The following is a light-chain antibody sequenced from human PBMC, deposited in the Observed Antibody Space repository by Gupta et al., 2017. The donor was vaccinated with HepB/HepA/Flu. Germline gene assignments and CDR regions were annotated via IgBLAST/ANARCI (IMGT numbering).Light chain of an antibody. Sequence: EIVMTQSPATLSVSPGERATLSCWTTQSISNKLAWYQQRPGQVPRLLIYDASTRATGVPPRFTGSGSGTDFTLTIDYLRSDDFAVYFCQQYATWVTFGEGTKVEV. V-gene: IGKV3-15*01. CDR3: QQYATWVT. CDR1: QSISNK. CDR2: DAS. J-gene: IGKJ4*01.